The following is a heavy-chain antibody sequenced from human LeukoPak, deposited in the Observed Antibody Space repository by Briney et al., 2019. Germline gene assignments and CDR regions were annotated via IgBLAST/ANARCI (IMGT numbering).Heavy chain of an antibody. CDR1: GFTFSSYG. J-gene: IGHJ3*02. D-gene: IGHD3-10*01. CDR3: ARRKHGSGSSTFAFDI. CDR2: IYYSGST. V-gene: IGHV4-39*02. Sequence: PGGSLRLSCAASGFTFSSYGMSWVRQAPGKGLEWIGSIYYSGSTYYNPSLKSRVTISVDTSKNHFSLTMTSVTASDTAFYYCARRKHGSGSSTFAFDIWGQGTMVTVSS.